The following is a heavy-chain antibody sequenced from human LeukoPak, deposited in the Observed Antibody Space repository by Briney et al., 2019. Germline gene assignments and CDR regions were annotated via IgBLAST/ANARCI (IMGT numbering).Heavy chain of an antibody. V-gene: IGHV1-46*01. Sequence: ASVKVSCKASGYTFTSYYMHWVRQAPGQGLEWMEIINPSGGSTSYAQKFQGRVTMTRDTSTSTVYMELSSLRSEDTAVYYCASLTRPLRYFDWLTTSWGYWGQGTLVTVSS. CDR1: GYTFTSYY. CDR2: INPSGGST. CDR3: ASLTRPLRYFDWLTTSWGY. J-gene: IGHJ4*02. D-gene: IGHD3-9*01.